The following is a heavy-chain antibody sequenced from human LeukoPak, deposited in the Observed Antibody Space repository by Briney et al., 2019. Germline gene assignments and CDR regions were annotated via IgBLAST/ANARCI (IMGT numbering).Heavy chain of an antibody. V-gene: IGHV4-61*08. D-gene: IGHD4-23*01. J-gene: IGHJ4*02. CDR1: GGSVSSGGYS. Sequence: SETLSLTCAVSGGSVSSGGYSWSWIRQPPGKGLEWIGYIYYSGSTNYKPSLKSRVTISVDTSKNQFSLKLSSVTAADTAVYYCARALTYGGPDYWGQGTLVTVSS. CDR3: ARALTYGGPDY. CDR2: IYYSGST.